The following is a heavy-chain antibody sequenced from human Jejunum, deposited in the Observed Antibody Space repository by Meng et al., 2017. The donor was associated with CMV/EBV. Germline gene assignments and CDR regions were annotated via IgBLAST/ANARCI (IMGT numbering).Heavy chain of an antibody. D-gene: IGHD6-19*01. CDR1: GGSNKHYY. Sequence: QVQLQRTRPAPVKHCKTRSLICPVSGGSNKHYYWNWIRQTAGKGLKWIGRIYTSGSTNNNPSLQSRVTMSVDTSKNQFSLKLTSVTAADTAVYYCARGYSSDWYDYWGQGALVTVSS. CDR3: ARGYSSDWYDY. CDR2: IYTSGST. J-gene: IGHJ4*02. V-gene: IGHV4-4*07.